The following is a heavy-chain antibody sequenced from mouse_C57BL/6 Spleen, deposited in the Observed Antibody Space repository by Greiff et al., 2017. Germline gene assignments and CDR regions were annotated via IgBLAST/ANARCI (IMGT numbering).Heavy chain of an antibody. CDR1: GYAFSSYW. CDR2: IYPGDGDT. CDR3: ARGHYYGRSSYYYAMDY. J-gene: IGHJ4*01. Sequence: QVQLQQSGAELVKPGASVKISCKASGYAFSSYWMNWVKQRPGKGLEWIGQIYPGDGDTNYNGKFKGKATLTADKSSSTAYMQLSSLTSEDSAVYFCARGHYYGRSSYYYAMDYWGQGTSVTVSS. V-gene: IGHV1-80*01. D-gene: IGHD1-1*01.